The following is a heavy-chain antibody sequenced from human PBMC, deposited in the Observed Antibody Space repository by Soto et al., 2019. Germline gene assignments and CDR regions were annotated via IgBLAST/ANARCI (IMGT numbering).Heavy chain of an antibody. D-gene: IGHD2-2*01. V-gene: IGHV3-9*01. CDR1: GFTFDDYA. Sequence: EVQLVESGGGVVQPGRSLRLSCSASGFTFDDYAMNWVRQAPGKGLEWVSSISWNSGNIVYADSVRGRFTISRDNAKTSLNLQINTLRADDTTLDYSTKGLSTSCFSAFDLWGQGTMVTVSS. CDR2: ISWNSGNI. J-gene: IGHJ3*01. CDR3: TKGLSTSCFSAFDL.